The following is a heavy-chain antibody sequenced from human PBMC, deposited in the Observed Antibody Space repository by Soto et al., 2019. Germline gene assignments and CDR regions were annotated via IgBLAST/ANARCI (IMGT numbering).Heavy chain of an antibody. CDR3: ARARATVTTHFDN. CDR1: GYSFKTYG. D-gene: IGHD4-17*01. CDR2: ISGYNGNT. V-gene: IGHV1-18*01. Sequence: QVQLVQSGAEVKKPGASVKVSCTASGYSFKTYGISWVRQAPGQGLEWMGWISGYNGNTNYAQKIQGRVTMTTDTPTSTAYMALRSLGSVDTAVYYWARARATVTTHFDNWGQGTLVIVSS. J-gene: IGHJ4*02.